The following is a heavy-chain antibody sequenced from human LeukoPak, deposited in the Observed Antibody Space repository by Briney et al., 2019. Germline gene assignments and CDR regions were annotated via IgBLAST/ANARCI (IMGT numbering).Heavy chain of an antibody. D-gene: IGHD6-19*01. J-gene: IGHJ6*03. Sequence: ASVKVSCKASGYTFTGYYMHWVRQAPGQGLEWMGWINPNSGGTNYAQKFQGRVTMTRDTSISTAYMELSRLRSDDTAVYYCARAGIAVAGTFFYYYYYYMDVWGEGTTVTVSS. CDR1: GYTFTGYY. CDR2: INPNSGGT. CDR3: ARAGIAVAGTFFYYYYYYMDV. V-gene: IGHV1-2*02.